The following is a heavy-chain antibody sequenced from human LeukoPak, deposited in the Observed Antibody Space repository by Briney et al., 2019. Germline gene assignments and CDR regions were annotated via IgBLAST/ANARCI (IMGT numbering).Heavy chain of an antibody. CDR3: ARVASIMVRGANDY. CDR1: GFTFSSYA. Sequence: GGSLRLSCAASGFTFSSYAMHWVRQAPGKGLEWVAVISYDGSNKYYADSVKGRFTISRDNSKNTLYLQMNSLRAEDTAVYYCARVASIMVRGANDYWGQGTLVTVSS. CDR2: ISYDGSNK. V-gene: IGHV3-30-3*01. D-gene: IGHD3-10*01. J-gene: IGHJ4*02.